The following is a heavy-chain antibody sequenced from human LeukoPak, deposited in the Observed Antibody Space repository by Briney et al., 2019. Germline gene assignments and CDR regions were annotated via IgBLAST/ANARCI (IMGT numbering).Heavy chain of an antibody. CDR1: GGSFRGYY. Sequence: PSETLSLTCAVYGGSFRGYYWSWIRQPPGKGLDWIGEFNYSGSTNYNPSLKSRVTISVDTSKNQFSLKLSSVTAADTAVYYCARRVRTMVRGVNRNMWYFDYWGQGTLVTVSS. CDR3: ARRVRTMVRGVNRNMWYFDY. D-gene: IGHD3-10*01. J-gene: IGHJ4*02. V-gene: IGHV4-34*01. CDR2: FNYSGST.